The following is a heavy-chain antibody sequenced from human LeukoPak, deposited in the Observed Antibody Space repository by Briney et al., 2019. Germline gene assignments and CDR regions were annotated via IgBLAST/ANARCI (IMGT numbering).Heavy chain of an antibody. CDR3: ARVTPGYSSGWYEGPEAFDS. V-gene: IGHV4-38-2*02. Sequence: SETLSLTCTVSGYSISSGYYWGWIRQPPGKGLEWIGSIYHSWSTFYNPSHKSRVTISGDSSKNQFSPKQRSAIPADTAVYYCARVTPGYSSGWYEGPEAFDSWGQGTMVTVSS. J-gene: IGHJ3*02. D-gene: IGHD6-19*01. CDR1: GYSISSGYY. CDR2: IYHSWST.